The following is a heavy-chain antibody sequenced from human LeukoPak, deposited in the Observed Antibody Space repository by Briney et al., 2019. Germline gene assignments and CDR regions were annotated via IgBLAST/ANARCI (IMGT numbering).Heavy chain of an antibody. J-gene: IGHJ1*01. CDR1: GYSFTSYW. CDR2: IYPGDSDT. D-gene: IGHD2-15*01. Sequence: GESLKISCKGSGYSFTSYWIGWVRQMPGKGLEWMGIIYPGDSDTRYSPSIQGQVTISADKSISTAYLQWSSLKASDTAMYYCARLESGILGYCSGGSCYEYFQHWGQGTLVTVSS. V-gene: IGHV5-51*01. CDR3: ARLESGILGYCSGGSCYEYFQH.